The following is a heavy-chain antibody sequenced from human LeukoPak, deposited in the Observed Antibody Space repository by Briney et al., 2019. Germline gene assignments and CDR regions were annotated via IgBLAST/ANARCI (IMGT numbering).Heavy chain of an antibody. J-gene: IGHJ4*02. CDR3: ANPHGECF. CDR2: ISGSGGST. V-gene: IGHV3-23*01. CDR1: GFTFTRYA. D-gene: IGHD3-10*01. Sequence: GGSLRLSCAASGFTFTRYALSWVRQAPGKGLEWVSAISGSGGSTYYADSVKGRFTISRDNSKNTLYLQMNSLRAEDTAVYYCANPHGECFWGQGTLVTVSS.